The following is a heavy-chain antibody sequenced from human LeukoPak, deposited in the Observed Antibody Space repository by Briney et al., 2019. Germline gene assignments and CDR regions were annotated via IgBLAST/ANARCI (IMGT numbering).Heavy chain of an antibody. D-gene: IGHD3-10*01. CDR3: AKDSYYGSGSYDY. CDR1: GFTFSSYA. V-gene: IGHV3-23*01. Sequence: GGSLRLSCAASGFTFSSYAMSWVRQAPGKGLEWVSAISGSGGSTYYADSVKGRFTISRDNSKNTLYLQMNSLGAEDTAVYYCAKDSYYGSGSYDYWGQGTLVTVSS. J-gene: IGHJ4*02. CDR2: ISGSGGST.